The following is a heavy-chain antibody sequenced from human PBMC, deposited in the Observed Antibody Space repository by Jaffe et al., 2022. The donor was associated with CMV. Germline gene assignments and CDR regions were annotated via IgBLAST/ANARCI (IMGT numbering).Heavy chain of an antibody. CDR2: IDPSDSYT. V-gene: IGHV5-10-1*03. CDR1: GYSFTSYW. D-gene: IGHD3-22*01. CDR3: ARLIYDSSGYYPIDAFDI. J-gene: IGHJ3*02. Sequence: EVQLVQSGAEVKKPGESLRISCKGSGYSFTSYWISWVRQMPGKGLEWMGRIDPSDSYTNYSPSFQGHVTISADKSISTAYLQWSSLKASDTAMYYCARLIYDSSGYYPIDAFDIWGQGTMVTVSS.